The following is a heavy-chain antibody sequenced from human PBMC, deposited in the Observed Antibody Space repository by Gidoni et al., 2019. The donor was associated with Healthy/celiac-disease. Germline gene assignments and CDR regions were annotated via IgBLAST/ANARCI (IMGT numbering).Heavy chain of an antibody. CDR1: AGSISSISYY. V-gene: IGHV4-39*01. CDR2: IYYSWTT. CDR3: DRTIFGVVITLNWFDP. D-gene: IGHD3-3*01. J-gene: IGHJ5*02. Sequence: QLHMQASRPGLVKPSHTLSLTCTVSAGSISSISYYWGWNRQPPGKGLEWIGSIYYSWTTYYNPSLKSRVTISVDTSKNQFSLKLSTVTDADTAVYYCDRTIFGVVITLNWFDPWGQGTLVTVSS.